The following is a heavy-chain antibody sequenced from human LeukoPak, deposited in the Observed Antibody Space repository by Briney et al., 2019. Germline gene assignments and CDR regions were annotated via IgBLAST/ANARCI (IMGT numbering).Heavy chain of an antibody. Sequence: SGQVSCHASGSAFPFYYMHWVRPAPGQGLEWMGWLNPNSGDTNYVQKFQGRVTMTSDTSISTAYMELSSLTSDDTAVYYCARDHGSGSYWAPFDPWGQGTLVTVSS. CDR2: LNPNSGDT. J-gene: IGHJ5*02. CDR3: ARDHGSGSYWAPFDP. CDR1: GSAFPFYY. D-gene: IGHD3-10*01. V-gene: IGHV1-2*02.